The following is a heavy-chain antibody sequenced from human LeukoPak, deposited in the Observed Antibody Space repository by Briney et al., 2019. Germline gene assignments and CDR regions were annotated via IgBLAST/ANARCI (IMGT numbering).Heavy chain of an antibody. CDR3: AREGYYDSSGYRTGVY. Sequence: XETLSLTCAVSGGSISSSNWWSWVRPPPGKGLEWIGEIYHSGSTNYNPSLKSRVTISVDKSKNQFSLKLSSVTAADTAVYYCAREGYYDSSGYRTGVYWGQGTLVTVSS. CDR1: GGSISSSNW. CDR2: IYHSGST. J-gene: IGHJ4*02. D-gene: IGHD3-22*01. V-gene: IGHV4-4*02.